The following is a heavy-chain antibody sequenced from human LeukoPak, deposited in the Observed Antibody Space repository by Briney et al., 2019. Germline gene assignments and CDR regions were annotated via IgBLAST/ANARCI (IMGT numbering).Heavy chain of an antibody. CDR1: GGSISSYV. V-gene: IGHV4-4*07. D-gene: IGHD3-10*01. J-gene: IGHJ5*02. Sequence: SETLSLTCTVSGGSISSYVLIWIRQPAGKGLEWIGRIFSSGTTNYNPSLKSRVTMSVDTSKNQFSLKLSSVTAADTAVYYCARDRGSDGSDQLDPWGQGTLVTVSS. CDR2: IFSSGTT. CDR3: ARDRGSDGSDQLDP.